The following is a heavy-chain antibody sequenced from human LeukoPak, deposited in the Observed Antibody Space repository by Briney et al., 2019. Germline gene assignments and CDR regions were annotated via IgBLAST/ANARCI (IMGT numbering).Heavy chain of an antibody. CDR3: ARGRRGYYDSSGYYCDY. CDR1: GFTVSSNY. J-gene: IGHJ4*02. D-gene: IGHD3-22*01. Sequence: GGSLRLSCAASGFTVSSNYMSWVRQAPGKGLEWVSVIYSGGSTYYADFVKGRFTISRDNSKNTLYLQMNSLRAEDTAVYYCARGRRGYYDSSGYYCDYWGQGTLVTVSS. CDR2: IYSGGST. V-gene: IGHV3-53*01.